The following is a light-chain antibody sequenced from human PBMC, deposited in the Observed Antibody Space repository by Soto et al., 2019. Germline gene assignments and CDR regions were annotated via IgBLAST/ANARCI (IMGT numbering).Light chain of an antibody. V-gene: IGLV1-40*01. CDR3: QSHVSSLSVWV. CDR2: ANS. J-gene: IGLJ1*01. CDR1: SSNIGAGFD. Sequence: QSVLTQPPSVSGAPGQRVTISCTGSSSNIGAGFDVSWYKQLPGTAPQLLIYANSNRPSGVPDRFSGSKSGTSASLAITGLQPEDEADYYCQSHVSSLSVWVFGTGTKVTVL.